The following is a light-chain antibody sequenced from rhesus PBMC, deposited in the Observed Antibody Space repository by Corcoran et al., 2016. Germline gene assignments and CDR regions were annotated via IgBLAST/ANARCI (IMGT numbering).Light chain of an antibody. V-gene: IGKV1-41*01. CDR3: QQFKNYLT. J-gene: IGKJ4*01. CDR1: QSISNY. CDR2: SAS. Sequence: DIQMTQSPSSLSASVGDRVTITCRASQSISNYLNWYQQEPGKDPKLLIYSASRLQSGVPSRFSGSGSGTEVTLTISSLQTEDFATYYCQQFKNYLTFGGGTKVEIK.